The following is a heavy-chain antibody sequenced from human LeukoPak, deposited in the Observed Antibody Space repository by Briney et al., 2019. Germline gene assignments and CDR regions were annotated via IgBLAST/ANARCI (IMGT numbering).Heavy chain of an antibody. CDR2: AGWAGGTT. J-gene: IGHJ4*02. V-gene: IGHV3-43*01. CDR1: GFNFDRYT. CDR3: AKELDTMFFDY. D-gene: IGHD3-10*02. Sequence: GGSLRLSCATSGFNFDRYTIHWVRQAPGKGLEWVSLAGWAGGTTFYSDSVRGRFIISRDSGRKSVYLQMNSLTTDDTAFYFCAKELDTMFFDYWGQGALVTVSS.